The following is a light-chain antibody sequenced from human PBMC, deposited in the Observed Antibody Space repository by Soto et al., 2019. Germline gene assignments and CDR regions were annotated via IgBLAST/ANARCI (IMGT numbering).Light chain of an antibody. CDR2: AAS. CDR1: QGITNY. J-gene: IGKJ5*01. CDR3: QHYNSAPVT. V-gene: IGKV1-27*01. Sequence: DIQMTQSPSSLSASVGDRVTITCRASQGITNYLAWYQQKPGKVPKLLIYAASTLQSGVPSRFSGSGFGTDFTLAISSLQPEDGATYFCQHYNSAPVTFGQGTRLEIK.